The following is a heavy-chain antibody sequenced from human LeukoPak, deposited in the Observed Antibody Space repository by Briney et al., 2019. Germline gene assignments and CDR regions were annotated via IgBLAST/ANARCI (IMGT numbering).Heavy chain of an antibody. D-gene: IGHD4-17*01. Sequence: RSGGSLRLSCAASGFTFSSYAMSWVRQAPGKGLEWVSAISGSGGSTYYADSVKGRFTISRDNSKNTLYLQMNSLRAEDTAVYYCAKVRGLTTVTPEYYWGQGTLVTVSS. V-gene: IGHV3-23*01. J-gene: IGHJ4*02. CDR2: ISGSGGST. CDR1: GFTFSSYA. CDR3: AKVRGLTTVTPEYY.